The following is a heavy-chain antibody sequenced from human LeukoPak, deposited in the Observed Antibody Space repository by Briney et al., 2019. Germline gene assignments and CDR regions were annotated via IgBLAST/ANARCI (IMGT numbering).Heavy chain of an antibody. CDR1: GFIFSNYA. D-gene: IGHD3-9*01. V-gene: IGHV3-23*01. CDR2: ITGSGDTT. CDR3: AKWGSYDILTGYYVSDF. Sequence: GGSLRLSCAASGFIFSNYAMSWVRQAPGKGLEWVSAITGSGDTTYYADSVKGRFTISRDNSKNTLYVEMNTLRAQETAVFYCAKWGSYDILTGYYVSDFWGQGTLVTVSS. J-gene: IGHJ4*02.